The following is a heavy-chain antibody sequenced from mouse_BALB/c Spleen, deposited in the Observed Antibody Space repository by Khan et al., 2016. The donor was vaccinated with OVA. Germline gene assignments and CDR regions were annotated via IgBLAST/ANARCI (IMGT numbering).Heavy chain of an antibody. V-gene: IGHV2-2*02. CDR3: ARNYDYDEGLAY. J-gene: IGHJ3*01. CDR1: GFSLTTYG. CDR2: IWSGGST. D-gene: IGHD2-4*01. Sequence: QVQLKESGPGLVQPSQSLSITCTVSGFSLTTYGVHWVRQSPGKGLEWLGVIWSGGSTDYNAAFISRLSISKDSSKSQVFFKMNSLQVNDTAIYYRARNYDYDEGLAYWGKGTLVTVSA.